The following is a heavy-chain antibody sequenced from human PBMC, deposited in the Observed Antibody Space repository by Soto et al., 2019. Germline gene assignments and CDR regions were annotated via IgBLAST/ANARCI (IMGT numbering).Heavy chain of an antibody. CDR3: AKRGVDTFGLSY. CDR2: INTDDSST. J-gene: IGHJ4*02. V-gene: IGHV3-74*01. D-gene: IGHD3-10*01. Sequence: GGSLRLSCSAAGFTFSSYWMHWVRQAPGKGLVWVSRINTDDSSTSYADSVKGRFTISRDNAKNTLYLQMNSLRVEDTAMYYCAKRGVDTFGLSYWGQGTPVTVSS. CDR1: GFTFSSYW.